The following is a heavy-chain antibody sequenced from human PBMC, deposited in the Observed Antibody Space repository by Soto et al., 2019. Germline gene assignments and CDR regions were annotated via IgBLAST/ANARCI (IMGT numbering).Heavy chain of an antibody. CDR2: IYHSGST. CDR3: ERDRDFWRGRNGMDV. Sequence: SETLSLTCAVSGYSISIGYYWVWIRQPPGKGLEWIWSIYHSGSTYYNPSLKSRVTISVDTSKNQFSLKLSSVTAADTAVYYCERDRDFWRGRNGMDVWGQGTGVTVSS. V-gene: IGHV4-38-2*02. D-gene: IGHD3-3*01. CDR1: GYSISIGYY. J-gene: IGHJ6*02.